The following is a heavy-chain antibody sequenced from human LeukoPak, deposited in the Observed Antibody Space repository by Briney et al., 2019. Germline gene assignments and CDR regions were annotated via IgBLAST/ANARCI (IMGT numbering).Heavy chain of an antibody. J-gene: IGHJ3*02. CDR3: ARVWTTSWDGAFDI. Sequence: ASVKVSCKASGYSFTSYYIHWVRQAPGQGLEWMGIINPGGGTATYAQEIQGRATMTRDRSTSTLYMELGSLRSEDTAVYYCARVWTTSWDGAFDIWGQGTLVTVSS. CDR1: GYSFTSYY. CDR2: INPGGGTA. V-gene: IGHV1-46*01. D-gene: IGHD2-2*01.